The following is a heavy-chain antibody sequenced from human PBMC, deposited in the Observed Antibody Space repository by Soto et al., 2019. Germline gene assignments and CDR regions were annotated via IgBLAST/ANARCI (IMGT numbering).Heavy chain of an antibody. CDR1: GFTFDDYA. V-gene: IGHV3-9*01. Sequence: EVQLVESGGGLVQPGRSLRLSCAASGFTFDDYAIHWVRQAPGEGLEWVSGISWNSGTETYADSVKGRFTISRDNAMNSLYLQMNSLRVEDTALYYCVKDSNYYGMDVWGQGTTVTVSS. CDR2: ISWNSGTE. CDR3: VKDSNYYGMDV. J-gene: IGHJ6*02.